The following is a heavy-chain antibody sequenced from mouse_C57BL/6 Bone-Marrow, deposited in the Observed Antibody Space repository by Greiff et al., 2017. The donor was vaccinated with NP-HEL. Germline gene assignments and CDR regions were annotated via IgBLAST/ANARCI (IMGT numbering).Heavy chain of an antibody. V-gene: IGHV2-9*01. CDR1: GLSLTSYG. D-gene: IGHD1-1*01. Sequence: VQLKESGPGLVAPSQSLSITCTVSGLSLTSYGVDWVRQPPGKGLEWLGAIWGGGSTTYNSALMSSLSISKDNSKGQVFLKINSLQTGDTAMYYCAATYGSIACWGQGTLVTVSA. CDR3: AATYGSIAC. CDR2: IWGGGST. J-gene: IGHJ3*01.